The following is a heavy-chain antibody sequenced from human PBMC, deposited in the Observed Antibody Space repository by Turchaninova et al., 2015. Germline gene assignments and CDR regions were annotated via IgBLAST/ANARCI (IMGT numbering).Heavy chain of an antibody. D-gene: IGHD2-21*02. Sequence: QVQLQQWGAGLLKPSETLSLTCAVYGGSFSGSYWSWIRQPPGKGLGWIGEINHSGSTNYNPSLKIRVTXSGXTXKNRFSLKXXSVXXXDTAVYYXXXGLVVVTAIPRYFXLWGRGXLVTVSS. V-gene: IGHV4-34*01. CDR2: INHSGST. J-gene: IGHJ2*01. CDR3: XXGLVVVTAIPRYFXL. CDR1: GGSFSGSY.